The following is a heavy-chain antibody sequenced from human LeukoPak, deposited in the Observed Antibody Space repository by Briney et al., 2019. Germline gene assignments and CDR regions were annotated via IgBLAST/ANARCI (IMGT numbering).Heavy chain of an antibody. D-gene: IGHD3-10*01. CDR1: GASISSYY. J-gene: IGHJ5*02. CDR3: ARGNLMGSWFDP. Sequence: PSETLSLTCTVSGASISSYYWSWIRQPPGKGLEWIGYIYYSGSTNYNPSLKSRVTISVDTSKNQFSLKLNSVTAADTAVYYCARGNLMGSWFDPWGQGTLVTVSS. CDR2: IYYSGST. V-gene: IGHV4-59*01.